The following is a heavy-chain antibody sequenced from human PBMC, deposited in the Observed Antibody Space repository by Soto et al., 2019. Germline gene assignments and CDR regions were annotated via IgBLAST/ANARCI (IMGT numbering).Heavy chain of an antibody. CDR3: AHRVLRTVFGLVTTTAIYFDF. CDR2: IYWDDDK. Sequence: QITLNESGPTVVRPTETLTLTCRFSGFSLTTSGVGVGWIRQSPGKAPEWLALIYWDDDKRYSASLKSRLTITKDPSKNQVVLTVPDLDPTYTATYYCAHRVLRTVFGLVTTTAIYFDFWGQGTPVAVSS. D-gene: IGHD3-3*01. V-gene: IGHV2-5*02. J-gene: IGHJ4*02. CDR1: GFSLTTSGVG.